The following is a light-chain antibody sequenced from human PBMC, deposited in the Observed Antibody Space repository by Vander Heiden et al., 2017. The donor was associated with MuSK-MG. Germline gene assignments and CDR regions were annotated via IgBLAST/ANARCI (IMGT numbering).Light chain of an antibody. CDR1: QGIGSY. CDR3: QQLSSPTWT. Sequence: DIQLTQSPSFLSASVGDTVTVTCRASQGIGSYLAWSQQKPGEAPKLLIYSASTLNSGVPARFSGSGSGTEFTLTISILQLEDSATYSCQQLSSPTWTFGQGTKVEIK. CDR2: SAS. V-gene: IGKV1-9*01. J-gene: IGKJ1*01.